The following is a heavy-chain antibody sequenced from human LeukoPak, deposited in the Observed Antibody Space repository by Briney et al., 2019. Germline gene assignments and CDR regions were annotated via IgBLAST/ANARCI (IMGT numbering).Heavy chain of an antibody. CDR1: GGSFSGYY. J-gene: IGHJ6*03. CDR2: INHSGST. Sequence: SETLSLTCAVYGGSFSGYYWSWIRQPPGKGLEWIGEINHSGSTNYNPSLKSRVTISVDTSKNQFSLKLSSVTAADTAVYYCARGGIGWMYSNYVYSMDVWGKGTTVTVSS. CDR3: ARGGIGWMYSNYVYSMDV. D-gene: IGHD4-11*01. V-gene: IGHV4-34*01.